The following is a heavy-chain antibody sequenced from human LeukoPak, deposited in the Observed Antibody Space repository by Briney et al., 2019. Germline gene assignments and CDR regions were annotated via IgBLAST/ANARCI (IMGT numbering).Heavy chain of an antibody. CDR1: GFTFSPYN. CDR3: ARDEGLPAEYFQH. J-gene: IGHJ1*01. Sequence: GGSLRLSCVASGFTFSPYNMNWVRQAPGKGLEWVSSISGSDNYIFYADSVKGRFTISRDNAKNSLFLQMDSLRAEDTAVYYCARDEGLPAEYFQHWGQGTLVTVSS. CDR2: ISGSDNYI. D-gene: IGHD4-11*01. V-gene: IGHV3-21*01.